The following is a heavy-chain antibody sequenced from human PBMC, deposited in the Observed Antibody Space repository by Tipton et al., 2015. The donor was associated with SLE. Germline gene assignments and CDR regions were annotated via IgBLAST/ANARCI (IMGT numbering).Heavy chain of an antibody. CDR2: ISGSGFTI. V-gene: IGHV3-48*03. D-gene: IGHD1-26*01. J-gene: IGHJ4*02. Sequence: GSLRLSCAASGFTFSSFEMNWVRQAPGKGLEWVSFISGSGFTIYYADSVKGRFTISRDNAKNSLYLQMNSLRAEDTAVYYCAREGSGTPDYWGQGTLVTVSS. CDR3: AREGSGTPDY. CDR1: GFTFSSFE.